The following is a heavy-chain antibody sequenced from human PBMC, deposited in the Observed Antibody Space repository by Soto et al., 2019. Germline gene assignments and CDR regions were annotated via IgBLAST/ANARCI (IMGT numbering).Heavy chain of an antibody. CDR1: GFTFSSYS. CDR3: ARDLYRALDY. J-gene: IGHJ4*02. CDR2: ISSSSTI. Sequence: GSLRLSCAASGFTFSSYSMNWVRQAPGKGLEWVSYISSSSTIYYADSVKGRFTISRDNAKNSLYLQMNSLRDEDTAVYYCARDLYRALDYWGQGTLVTVSS. V-gene: IGHV3-48*02. D-gene: IGHD4-4*01.